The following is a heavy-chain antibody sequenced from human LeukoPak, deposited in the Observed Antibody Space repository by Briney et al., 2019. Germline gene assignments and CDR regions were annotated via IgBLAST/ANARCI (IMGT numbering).Heavy chain of an antibody. J-gene: IGHJ4*02. CDR3: AKESAGSSSWYWGDY. Sequence: GGSLRLSCAASGFTFSDYYMSWVRQAPGKGLEWVSAISGSGGSTYYADSVKGRFTISRDNSKNTLYLQMNSLRAEDTAVYYCAKESAGSSSWYWGDYWGQGTLVTVSS. CDR1: GFTFSDYY. V-gene: IGHV3-23*01. CDR2: ISGSGGST. D-gene: IGHD6-13*01.